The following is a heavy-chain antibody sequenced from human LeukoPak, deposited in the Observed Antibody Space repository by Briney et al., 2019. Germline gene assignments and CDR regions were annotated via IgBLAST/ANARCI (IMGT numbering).Heavy chain of an antibody. CDR1: DDSIRSSAYY. Sequence: SETLSLTCAVSDDSIRSSAYYWGWIRQPPGKGLEWIGSIYYRGSTYYNPSLKSRVTISIDTSENQFSLKLSSVTAADTAVYYCARFVRDCTGGRCLNWFDPWGQGTLVTVSS. J-gene: IGHJ5*02. V-gene: IGHV4-39*01. D-gene: IGHD2-15*01. CDR3: ARFVRDCTGGRCLNWFDP. CDR2: IYYRGST.